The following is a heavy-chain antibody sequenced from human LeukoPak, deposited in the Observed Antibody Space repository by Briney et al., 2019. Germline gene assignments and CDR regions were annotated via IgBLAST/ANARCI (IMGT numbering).Heavy chain of an antibody. CDR3: ARGIVPAGMQPPYYYSYMDV. Sequence: GASVKVSCKASGGTFSSSAISWVRQAPGPGLEWMGAIIPLFGTPNYAQKFQGRVTISADESTSTAYMELSSLRSEDTAMYYCARGIVPAGMQPPYYYSYMDVWGKGTTVTISS. D-gene: IGHD2-2*01. J-gene: IGHJ6*03. CDR1: GGTFSSSA. CDR2: IIPLFGTP. V-gene: IGHV1-69*13.